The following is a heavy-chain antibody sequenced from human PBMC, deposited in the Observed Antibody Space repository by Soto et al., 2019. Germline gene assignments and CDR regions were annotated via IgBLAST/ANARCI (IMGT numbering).Heavy chain of an antibody. CDR3: ARLIVPEYYFDY. CDR1: GFTFSNYW. Sequence: GGSLRLSCAASGFTFSNYWMGWVRQPPGKGLEWVANMRQDGREVYYVDSVKGRFSISRDNAKNSLFLQMTNLRVEDTAVYYCARLIVPEYYFDYRGQGALVTVSS. CDR2: MRQDGREV. D-gene: IGHD2-2*01. V-gene: IGHV3-7*01. J-gene: IGHJ4*02.